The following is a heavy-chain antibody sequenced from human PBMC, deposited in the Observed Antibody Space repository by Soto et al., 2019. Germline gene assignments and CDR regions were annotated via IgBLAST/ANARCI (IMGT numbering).Heavy chain of an antibody. V-gene: IGHV3-15*01. CDR2: IKSKTDGGTT. CDR1: GFTFSNAW. Sequence: GGSLRLSCAASGFTFSNAWMSWVRQAPGKGLEWVGRIKSKTDGGTTDYAAPVKGRFTISRDDSKNTLYLQMNSLKTEDTAVYYCTTDLYQLGMEAFDIWGQGTMVTVSS. CDR3: TTDLYQLGMEAFDI. D-gene: IGHD1-1*01. J-gene: IGHJ3*02.